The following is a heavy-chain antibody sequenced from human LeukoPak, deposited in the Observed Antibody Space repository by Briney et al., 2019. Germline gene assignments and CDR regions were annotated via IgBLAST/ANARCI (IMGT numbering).Heavy chain of an antibody. D-gene: IGHD2-15*01. CDR3: ARDGGGSLIGSFDY. CDR1: GGTFSSYA. Sequence: ASVKVSCKASGGTFSSYAISWVRQAPGQGLEWMGRIIPILGIANYAQKFQGRVTITADKSTSTAYMELSSLRSEDTAVYYCARDGGGSLIGSFDYWGQGTLVTVSS. V-gene: IGHV1-69*04. J-gene: IGHJ4*02. CDR2: IIPILGIA.